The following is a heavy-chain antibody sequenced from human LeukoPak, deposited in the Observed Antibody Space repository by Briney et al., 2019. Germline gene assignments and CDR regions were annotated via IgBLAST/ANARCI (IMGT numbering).Heavy chain of an antibody. J-gene: IGHJ3*02. CDR3: ARVRRPRKPTFSSGWYFDAFDI. D-gene: IGHD6-19*01. CDR2: IYYSGST. Sequence: SQTLSLTCAVSGGSISSGGYSWSWIRQPPGKGLEWIGYIYYSGSTNYNPSLKSRVTISVDTSKNQFSLKLSTVTAADTAVYYCARVRRPRKPTFSSGWYFDAFDIWGQGTMVTVSS. V-gene: IGHV4-61*08. CDR1: GGSISSGGYS.